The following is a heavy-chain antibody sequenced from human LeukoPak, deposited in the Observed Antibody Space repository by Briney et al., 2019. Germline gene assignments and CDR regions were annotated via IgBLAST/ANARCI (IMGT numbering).Heavy chain of an antibody. D-gene: IGHD2-15*01. J-gene: IGHJ4*02. V-gene: IGHV1-69*04. CDR3: ARSATAATPDDY. CDR2: IIPILGIA. CDR1: GGTFSSYA. Sequence: ASVKVSCKASGGTFSSYAISWVRQAPGQGLEWMGRIIPILGIANYAQKFQGRVTITADKSTSTAYMELSSLRSEDTAVYSCARSATAATPDDYWGQGTLVTVSS.